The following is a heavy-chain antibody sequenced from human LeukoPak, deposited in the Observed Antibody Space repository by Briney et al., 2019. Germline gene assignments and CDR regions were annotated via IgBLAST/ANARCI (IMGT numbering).Heavy chain of an antibody. CDR1: GGTFSSYA. CDR2: IIPTFGTA. V-gene: IGHV1-69*05. CDR3: ARDGPPYCSGGSCYYVA. Sequence: ASVKVSCKASGGTFSSYAISWVRQAPGQGLEWMGRIIPTFGTANYAQKLQGRVTMTTDTSTSTAYMELRSLRSDDTAVYYCARDGPPYCSGGSCYYVAWGQGTLVTVSS. D-gene: IGHD2-15*01. J-gene: IGHJ5*02.